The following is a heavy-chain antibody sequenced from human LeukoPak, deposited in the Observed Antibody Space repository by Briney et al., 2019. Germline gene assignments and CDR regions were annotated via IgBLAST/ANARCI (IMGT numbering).Heavy chain of an antibody. CDR1: GFTFSSYA. CDR2: ISSNGGST. J-gene: IGHJ3*02. CDR3: ARGPNSSGWYGGLGAFDI. D-gene: IGHD6-19*01. V-gene: IGHV3-64*01. Sequence: PGGSLRLSCAASGFTFSSYAMHWVRQAPGKGLEYVSAISSNGGSTYYANSVKGRFTISRDNSKNTLYLQMGSLRAEDMAVYYCARGPNSSGWYGGLGAFDIWGQGTMVTVSS.